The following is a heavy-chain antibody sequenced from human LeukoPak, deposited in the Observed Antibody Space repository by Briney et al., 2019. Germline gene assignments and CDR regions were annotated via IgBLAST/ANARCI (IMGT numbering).Heavy chain of an antibody. Sequence: ASVKVSCKASGYTFTSYGISWVRQAPGQGLEWMGWISAYNGNTNYAQKLQGRVTMTTDTSTGTAYMELRSLRSDDTAVYYCARDRITYYYGSGSYYLQYYFDYWGQGTLVTVSS. V-gene: IGHV1-18*01. CDR2: ISAYNGNT. CDR1: GYTFTSYG. D-gene: IGHD3-10*01. CDR3: ARDRITYYYGSGSYYLQYYFDY. J-gene: IGHJ4*02.